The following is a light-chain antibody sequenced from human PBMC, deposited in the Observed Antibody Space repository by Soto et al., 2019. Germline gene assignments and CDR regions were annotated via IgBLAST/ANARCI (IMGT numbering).Light chain of an antibody. J-gene: IGKJ4*01. Sequence: EFVLTQSPCTLSLSPGERATLSCRASQTVRNNYLAWYQQKPGQAPRLLIYDASSRATGIPDRFSGGGSGTDFTLTISRLEPEDFAVYYCQQFSRYPLTFGGGTKVDIK. CDR1: QTVRNNY. CDR3: QQFSRYPLT. V-gene: IGKV3-20*01. CDR2: DAS.